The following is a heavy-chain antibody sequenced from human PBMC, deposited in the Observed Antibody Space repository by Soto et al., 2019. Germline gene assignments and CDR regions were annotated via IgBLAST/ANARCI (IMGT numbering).Heavy chain of an antibody. V-gene: IGHV4-61*08. CDR1: GGSISSGGYY. Sequence: SETLSLTCTVSGGSISSGGYYWSWIRQHPGKGLEWIGYIYYSGSTYYNPSLKSRVTISVDTSKNQFSLKLSSVTAADTAVYYCAGNARYWFDPWGQGTLVTVSS. CDR2: IYYSGST. J-gene: IGHJ5*02. CDR3: AGNARYWFDP. D-gene: IGHD6-6*01.